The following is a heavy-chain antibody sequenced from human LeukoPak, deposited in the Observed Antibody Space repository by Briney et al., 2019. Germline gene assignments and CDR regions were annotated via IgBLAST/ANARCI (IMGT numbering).Heavy chain of an antibody. Sequence: ASVKVSCKASGYTFSGYSMHWVRQAPGQGLEWMGRINPNSGVTYYAQKFQGRVTMTSDTSITTAYMEPSSLTSDDTATYYCARDASNWSAFDSWGQGTLVIVSS. D-gene: IGHD1-20*01. CDR1: GYTFSGYS. J-gene: IGHJ5*01. CDR3: ARDASNWSAFDS. CDR2: INPNSGVT. V-gene: IGHV1-2*06.